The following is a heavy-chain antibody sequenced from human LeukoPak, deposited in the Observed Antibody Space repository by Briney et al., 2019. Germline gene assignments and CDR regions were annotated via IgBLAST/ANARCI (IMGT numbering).Heavy chain of an antibody. D-gene: IGHD3-3*01. CDR2: INPNSGGT. CDR1: GYTFTGYY. CDR3: ARSLYYDFWSAYLVAFDI. V-gene: IGHV1-2*04. Sequence: GASVKVSCKASGYTFTGYYMHWVRQAPGQGLEWMGWINPNSGGTNYAQKFQGWVTMTRDTSISTAYMELSRLRSDDTAVYYCARSLYYDFWSAYLVAFDIWGQGTMVTVSS. J-gene: IGHJ3*02.